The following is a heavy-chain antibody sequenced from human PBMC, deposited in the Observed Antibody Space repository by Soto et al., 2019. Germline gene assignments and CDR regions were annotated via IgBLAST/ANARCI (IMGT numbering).Heavy chain of an antibody. CDR3: ARGARAGTFDY. V-gene: IGHV4-59*01. CDR2: IYYSGST. Sequence: SETLSLTCTVSGCSISSYYWSLIRQPPGKGLEWIGYIYYSGSTNYNPSLKSRVTISVDTSKNQFSLKLSSVTAADTAVYYCARGARAGTFDYWGQGTLVTVSS. CDR1: GCSISSYY. J-gene: IGHJ4*02. D-gene: IGHD1-1*01.